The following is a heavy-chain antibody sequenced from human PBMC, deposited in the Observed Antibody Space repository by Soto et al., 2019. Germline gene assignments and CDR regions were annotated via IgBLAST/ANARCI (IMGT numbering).Heavy chain of an antibody. J-gene: IGHJ4*02. CDR3: AREYYGLLTGYYTDY. CDR2: ISGDGVTT. Sequence: EVQLVESGGDLVQRGGSLRLSCAASGFPFSSYWMHWVRHTPGKGLDWVARISGDGVTTYYADSVTGRFTVSRDNAKNTLSLQISGLRAEDPAVYYCAREYYGLLTGYYTDYWGQGTLGSVSS. CDR1: GFPFSSYW. V-gene: IGHV3-74*01. D-gene: IGHD3-9*01.